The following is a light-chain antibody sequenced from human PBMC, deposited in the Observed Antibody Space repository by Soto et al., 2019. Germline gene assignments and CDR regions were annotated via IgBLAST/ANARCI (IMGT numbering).Light chain of an antibody. CDR1: QDINKN. CDR3: QQYESLPLT. Sequence: DIQLTQSPSSLSASVVDRVTITFRVSQDINKNLIWYQQKPGKAPKLLIYDASDLETGVPSRFSGSGSGTGFTFTISSLQPEDFATYYCQQYESLPLTFGQGTRLENK. V-gene: IGKV1-33*01. J-gene: IGKJ5*01. CDR2: DAS.